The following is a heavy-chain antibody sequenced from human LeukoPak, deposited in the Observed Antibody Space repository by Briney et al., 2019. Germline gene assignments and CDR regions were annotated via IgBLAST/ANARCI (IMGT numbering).Heavy chain of an antibody. CDR1: GFTFSSYG. V-gene: IGHV3-23*01. D-gene: IGHD5-12*01. CDR3: AKDPSFYSGYGYHFDY. J-gene: IGHJ4*02. CDR2: ISGSGGST. Sequence: GGSLRLSCAASGFTFSSYGMSWVRQAPGKGLEWVSAISGSGGSTYYADSVKGRFTISRDNSKNTLYLQMNSLRAEDTAVYYCAKDPSFYSGYGYHFDYWGQGTLVTVSS.